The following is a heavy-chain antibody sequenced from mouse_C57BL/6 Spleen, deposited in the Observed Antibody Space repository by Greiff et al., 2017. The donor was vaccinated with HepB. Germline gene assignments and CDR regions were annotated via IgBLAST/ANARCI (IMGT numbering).Heavy chain of an antibody. CDR2: INPSNGGT. CDR3: ARPLRLRSWFAY. J-gene: IGHJ3*01. D-gene: IGHD3-2*02. CDR1: GYTFTSYW. Sequence: QVQLKQPGTELVKPGASVKLSCKASGYTFTSYWMHWVKQRPGQGLEWIGNINPSNGGTNYNEKFKSKATLTVDKSSSTAYMQLSSLTSEDSAVYYCARPLRLRSWFAYWGQGTLVTVSA. V-gene: IGHV1-53*01.